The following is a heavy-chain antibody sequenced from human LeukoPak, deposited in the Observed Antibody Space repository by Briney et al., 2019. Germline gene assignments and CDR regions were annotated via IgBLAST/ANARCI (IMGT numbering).Heavy chain of an antibody. V-gene: IGHV3-33*01. CDR1: GFTFSSYG. Sequence: GGSLRLSCAVSGFTFSSYGMHWVRQAPGKGLEWVAVIWYDGSNKYYADSVKGRFTISRDNSKNTLCLQMNSLRAEDTAVCYCARSPYYDIPMDVWGKRTTVTVSS. CDR3: ARSPYYDIPMDV. D-gene: IGHD3-9*01. J-gene: IGHJ6*03. CDR2: IWYDGSNK.